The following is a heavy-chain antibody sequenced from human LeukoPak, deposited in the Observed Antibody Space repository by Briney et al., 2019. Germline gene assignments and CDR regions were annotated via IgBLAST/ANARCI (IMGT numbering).Heavy chain of an antibody. CDR2: IKQDGSEK. CDR3: ARTSWYYDFWSGYYTDY. CDR1: GFTFSSYW. J-gene: IGHJ4*02. Sequence: PGGSLRLSCAASGFTFSSYWMSWVRQAPGKGLEWVANIKQDGSEKYYVDSVKGRFTISRDNAKNSLYLQMNSLRAEDTAVYYCARTSWYYDFWSGYYTDYWGQGTLVTVSS. D-gene: IGHD3-3*01. V-gene: IGHV3-7*01.